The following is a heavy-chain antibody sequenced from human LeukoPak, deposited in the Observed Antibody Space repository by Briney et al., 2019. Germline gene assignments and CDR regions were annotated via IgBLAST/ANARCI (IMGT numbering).Heavy chain of an antibody. CDR1: GGSISSGDYY. Sequence: SETLSLTCTVSGGSISSGDYYRSWIRQPPGKGLEWIGYIYYSGSTYHNPSLKSRVTISVDTSKNQFSLKLSSVTAADTAVYYCARVKAAAATRWFDPWGQGTLVTVSS. CDR2: IYYSGST. J-gene: IGHJ5*02. CDR3: ARVKAAAATRWFDP. V-gene: IGHV4-30-4*08. D-gene: IGHD6-13*01.